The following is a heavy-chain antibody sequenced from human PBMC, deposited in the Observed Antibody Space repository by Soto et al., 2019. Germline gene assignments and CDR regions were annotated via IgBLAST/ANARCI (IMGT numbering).Heavy chain of an antibody. CDR3: ARKNYFDY. CDR2: INHSGST. J-gene: IGHJ4*02. Sequence: SETLSLTCAVYGGSFSGYYWSWIRQPPGKGLEWIGEINHSGSTNYNPSLKSRVTISVDTSKNQFSLKLSSVTAADTAAYYCARKNYFDYWGQGTLGTVSS. CDR1: GGSFSGYY. V-gene: IGHV4-34*01.